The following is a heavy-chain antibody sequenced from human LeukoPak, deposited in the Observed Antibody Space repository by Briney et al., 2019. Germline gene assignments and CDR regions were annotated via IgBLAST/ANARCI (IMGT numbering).Heavy chain of an antibody. CDR1: GFTFSDYW. D-gene: IGHD1-26*01. J-gene: IGHJ3*02. CDR3: AKAQVGAILHAFDI. CDR2: INTDGSIT. Sequence: GGSLRLSCEASGFTFSDYWIHWVRQAPGKGLVWVSRINTDGSITNYAVSVKGRFTISRDNSKNTLYLQMNSLRAEDTAVYYCAKAQVGAILHAFDIWGQGTMVTVSS. V-gene: IGHV3-74*01.